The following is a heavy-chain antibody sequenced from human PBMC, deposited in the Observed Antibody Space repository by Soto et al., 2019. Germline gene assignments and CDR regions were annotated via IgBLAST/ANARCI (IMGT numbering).Heavy chain of an antibody. CDR2: IYYSGST. V-gene: IGHV4-59*01. Sequence: SETLSLTCTVSGGSISSYYWIWIRQPPGKGLEWIGYIYYSGSTNYNPSLKSRVTISVDTSKNQFSLKLSSVTAADTAVYYCARVSPFKATGGLHWFDPWGQGTLVTVSS. CDR1: GGSISSYY. CDR3: ARVSPFKATGGLHWFDP. J-gene: IGHJ5*02. D-gene: IGHD3-16*01.